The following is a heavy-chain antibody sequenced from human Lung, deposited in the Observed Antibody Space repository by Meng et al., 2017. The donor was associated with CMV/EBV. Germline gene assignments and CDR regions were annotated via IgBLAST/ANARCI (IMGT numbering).Heavy chain of an antibody. Sequence: SCVASGFTFDDYAMHWVRQAPGKGLEWVSGISWNHGNIAYADSVKGRFTSSRDNRKNSLNLQINSLRPEDTAVYYCAKDMIAATGVGYRYYYYAMDFXGQGXTVTVSS. V-gene: IGHV3-9*01. CDR3: AKDMIAATGVGYRYYYYAMDF. J-gene: IGHJ6*02. CDR2: ISWNHGNI. CDR1: GFTFDDYA. D-gene: IGHD6-13*01.